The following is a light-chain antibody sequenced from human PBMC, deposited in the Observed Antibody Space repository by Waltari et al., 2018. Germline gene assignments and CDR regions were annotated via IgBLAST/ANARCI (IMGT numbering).Light chain of an antibody. V-gene: IGKV1-5*03. Sequence: DIQMTQSPSTLSASVGDRVTITFRASQSLNNWLAWYQQKPGKAPKLLIYKSSNLEIGVPSRFSGSGSGTEFTLTITSLQPDDFATYYCQHYNSYSPSWTFGQGTRVEVK. CDR3: QHYNSYSPSWT. J-gene: IGKJ1*01. CDR1: QSLNNW. CDR2: KSS.